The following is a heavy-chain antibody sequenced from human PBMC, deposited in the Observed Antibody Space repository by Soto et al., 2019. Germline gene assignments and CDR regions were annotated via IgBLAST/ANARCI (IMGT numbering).Heavy chain of an antibody. D-gene: IGHD1-26*01. Sequence: PSETLSLTCTVSGGSVSSGSYYWSWIRQPPGKGLEWIGYIYYSGSTNYNPSLKSRVTISVDTSKNQFSLKLSSVTAVDTAVYYCASRRHSGSYPDYFDYWGQGTLVTVSS. V-gene: IGHV4-61*01. CDR3: ASRRHSGSYPDYFDY. CDR1: GGSVSSGSYY. J-gene: IGHJ4*02. CDR2: IYYSGST.